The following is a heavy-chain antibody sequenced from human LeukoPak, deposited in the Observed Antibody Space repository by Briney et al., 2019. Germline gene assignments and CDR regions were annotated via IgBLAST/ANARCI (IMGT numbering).Heavy chain of an antibody. Sequence: SETLSLTCTVSGVSISSYYWSWIRQPAGKGLEWIGHIHTSGSTSYNPSLKSRVTMSVDTSENRFSLKLSSVTAADTAVYYCARDRYYYDSSGYSLFEYWGQGTLVTVSS. CDR1: GVSISSYY. J-gene: IGHJ4*02. CDR3: ARDRYYYDSSGYSLFEY. D-gene: IGHD3-22*01. CDR2: IHTSGST. V-gene: IGHV4-4*07.